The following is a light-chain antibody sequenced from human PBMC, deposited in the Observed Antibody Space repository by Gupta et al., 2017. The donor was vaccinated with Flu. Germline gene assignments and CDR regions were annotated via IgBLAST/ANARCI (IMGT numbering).Light chain of an antibody. V-gene: IGLV2-11*01. CDR2: DVS. J-gene: IGLJ1*01. CDR3: CSYAGSYRKV. CDR1: SSDVGGYNY. Sequence: QSALTQPRSLSGSPGQSVTISCTGTSSDVGGYNYVSWYQQHPGKAPKRMIYDVSKRPSGVPDRFSGSKSGNTASLTISGLQAEDEADYYCCSYAGSYRKVFGTGTKVTVL.